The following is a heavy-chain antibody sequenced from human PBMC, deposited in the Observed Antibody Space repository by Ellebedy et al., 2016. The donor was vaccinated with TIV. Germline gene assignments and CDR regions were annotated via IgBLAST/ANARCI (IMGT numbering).Heavy chain of an antibody. D-gene: IGHD2-15*01. Sequence: GGSLRLXCTASGFTFGGYAMSWFRQAPGKGLEWVGFIRSKAYGGTTEYAASVKGRFTISRDDSKSIAYLQMNSLKAEDTAVYYCARGDGWTDYWGQGTLVSVSS. J-gene: IGHJ4*02. CDR3: ARGDGWTDY. CDR2: IRSKAYGGTT. CDR1: GFTFGGYA. V-gene: IGHV3-49*03.